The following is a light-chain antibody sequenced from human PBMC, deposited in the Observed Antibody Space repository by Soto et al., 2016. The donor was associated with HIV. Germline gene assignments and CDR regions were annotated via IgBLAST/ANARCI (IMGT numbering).Light chain of an antibody. J-gene: IGLJ1*01. CDR1: KLGNKF. CDR2: QGN. Sequence: SYELTQPPSVSVSPGQTASITCSGDKLGNKFTSWYQQKPGQSPLLVIHQGNKRPSGIPDRFSGSNSGNTATLTIRGTQAMDEADYYCQTSDSSTYVFGTGTKVTVL. V-gene: IGLV3-1*01. CDR3: QTSDSSTYV.